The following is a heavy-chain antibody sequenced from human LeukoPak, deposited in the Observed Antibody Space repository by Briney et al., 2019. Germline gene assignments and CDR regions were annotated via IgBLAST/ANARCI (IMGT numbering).Heavy chain of an antibody. V-gene: IGHV3-9*01. CDR2: ISWNSGSI. J-gene: IGHJ3*02. D-gene: IGHD2-15*01. CDR3: ANGYCSGGSCYARNAFDI. Sequence: SLRLSCAASGFTFDDYAMHWVRQAPGKGLEWVSGISWNSGSIGYADSVKGRFTISRDNAKNSLYLPMNSLRAEDTALYYCANGYCSGGSCYARNAFDIWGHVTMVTVSS. CDR1: GFTFDDYA.